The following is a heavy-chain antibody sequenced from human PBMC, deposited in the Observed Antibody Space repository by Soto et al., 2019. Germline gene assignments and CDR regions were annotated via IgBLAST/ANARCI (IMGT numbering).Heavy chain of an antibody. V-gene: IGHV1-69*13. CDR2: IIPIFGTA. Sequence: SVKVSCKASGGTFSSYAISWVRQAPGQGLEWMGGIIPIFGTANYAQKFQGRVTITADESTSTAYMELSSLRSEDTAVYYCAREGGGHIVVQLGYYGMDVWGQGTTVTVSS. CDR1: GGTFSSYA. CDR3: AREGGGHIVVQLGYYGMDV. D-gene: IGHD2-21*01. J-gene: IGHJ6*02.